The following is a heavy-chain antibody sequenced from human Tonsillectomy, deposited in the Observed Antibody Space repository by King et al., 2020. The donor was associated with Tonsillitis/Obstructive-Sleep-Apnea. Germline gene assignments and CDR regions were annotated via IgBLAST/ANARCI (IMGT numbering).Heavy chain of an antibody. CDR2: IYPGDSET. D-gene: IGHD6-19*01. CDR1: GYSFANYW. Sequence: QLVQSGAEVKKPGESLKISCEGSGYSFANYWIAWVRQMPGKGLEWLGIIYPGDSETRYGPSFRGLVTISVDKSINTAYLQLSSLRASEPAMYFCARRRSLSIGWFQFDYWGQGTLVTVSS. J-gene: IGHJ4*02. CDR3: ARRRSLSIGWFQFDY. V-gene: IGHV5-51*01.